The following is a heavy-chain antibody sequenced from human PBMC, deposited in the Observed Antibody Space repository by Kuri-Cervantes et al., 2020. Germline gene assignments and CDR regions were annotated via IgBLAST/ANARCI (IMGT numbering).Heavy chain of an antibody. CDR3: ANSPYNWNAPFDY. Sequence: GESLKISCAASGFTVSSNYMSWVRQAPGKGLEWVSVISGSGGSTYYADSVKGRFTISRDNSKYTLYLQMNSLRAEDTAVYYCANSPYNWNAPFDYWGQGTLVTVSS. D-gene: IGHD1-1*01. J-gene: IGHJ4*02. CDR1: GFTVSSNY. CDR2: ISGSGGST. V-gene: IGHV3-23*01.